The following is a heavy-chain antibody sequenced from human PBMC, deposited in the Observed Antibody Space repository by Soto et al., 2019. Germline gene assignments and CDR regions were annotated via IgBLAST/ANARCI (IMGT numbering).Heavy chain of an antibody. Sequence: SETLSLTCTVSNDSVLTSIYYWAWIRQPPGKGLEWIGTVYYTRTTYYNPSLQSRVTISIDTSKNQFSLNLDSVTAADTAVYYCARNWHIAMVPAAHFDSWGQGNMVTVSS. CDR2: VYYTRTT. CDR1: NDSVLTSIYY. CDR3: ARNWHIAMVPAAHFDS. V-gene: IGHV4-39*01. J-gene: IGHJ4*02. D-gene: IGHD2-2*01.